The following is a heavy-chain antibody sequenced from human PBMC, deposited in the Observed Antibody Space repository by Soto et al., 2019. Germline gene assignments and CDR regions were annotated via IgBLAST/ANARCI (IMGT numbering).Heavy chain of an antibody. D-gene: IGHD6-19*01. J-gene: IGHJ1*01. CDR3: ARGDNSGWSERKY. CDR2: VIPVRNSS. CDR1: GGTFASYT. Sequence: QVQMIQSGAEVRKPGSSVKVSCTSSGGTFASYTITWVRQAAGQGLEWIGGVIPVRNSSYVAQQLHGRVTFRATTSADEATTTAYMELRSLRSEDAAVYDCARGDNSGWSERKYWGQGTLVTVSS. V-gene: IGHV1-69*16.